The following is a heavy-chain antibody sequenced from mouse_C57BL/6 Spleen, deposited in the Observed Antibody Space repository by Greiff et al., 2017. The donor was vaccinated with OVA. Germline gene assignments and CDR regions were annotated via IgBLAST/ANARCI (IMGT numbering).Heavy chain of an antibody. Sequence: EVKLVESGGGLVQPGGSLKLSCAASGFTFSDYYMYWVRQTPEKRLEWVAYISNGGGSTYYPDTVKGRFTLSRDNAKNTLYLQMSRLKSEDTAMYYCARHKKGDYFDYWGQGTTLTVSS. CDR3: ARHKKGDYFDY. CDR2: ISNGGGST. J-gene: IGHJ2*01. V-gene: IGHV5-12*01. CDR1: GFTFSDYY.